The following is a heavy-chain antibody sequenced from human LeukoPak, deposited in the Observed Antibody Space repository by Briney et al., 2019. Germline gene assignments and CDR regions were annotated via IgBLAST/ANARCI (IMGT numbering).Heavy chain of an antibody. Sequence: PGGSLRLSCVVSGITSNNYAMRGGRQAPGKGLEWVSGIGGYGGGTNYADSVKGRFTISRDHSKNTFYLQMHSLIVEATATYYCAKVDWGSSSNNPDCWGQGTLVIVSS. J-gene: IGHJ4*02. CDR1: GITSNNYA. CDR2: IGGYGGGT. CDR3: AKVDWGSSSNNPDC. V-gene: IGHV3-23*01. D-gene: IGHD6-13*01.